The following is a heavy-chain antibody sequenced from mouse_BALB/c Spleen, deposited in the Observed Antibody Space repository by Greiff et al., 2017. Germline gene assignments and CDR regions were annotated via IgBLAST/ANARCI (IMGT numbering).Heavy chain of an antibody. D-gene: IGHD1-1*02. CDR3: ARGGGNWFAY. CDR2: IWAGGST. CDR1: GFSLTSYG. Sequence: VMLVESGPGLVAPSQSLSITCTVSGFSLTSYGVHWVRQPPGKGLEWLGVIWAGGSTNYNSALMSRLSISKDNSKSQVFLKMNSLQTDDTAMYYCARGGGNWFAYWGQGTLVTVSA. J-gene: IGHJ3*01. V-gene: IGHV2-9*02.